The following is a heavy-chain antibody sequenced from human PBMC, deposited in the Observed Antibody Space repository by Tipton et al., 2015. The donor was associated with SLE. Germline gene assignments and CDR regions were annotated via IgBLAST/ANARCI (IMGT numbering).Heavy chain of an antibody. CDR1: GYSFATYW. J-gene: IGHJ1*01. CDR2: IYPGDSNT. Sequence: QLVQSGAEVKKPGESLKISCKGSGYSFATYWIGWVRQMPGKGLEWMGIIYPGDSNTKYSPSFQGQVTISADKSISTAYLQWSSLKASDTAMYYCARHDAHYFDSSGPDYWGQATLVTVSA. CDR3: ARHDAHYFDSSGPDY. D-gene: IGHD3-22*01. V-gene: IGHV5-51*01.